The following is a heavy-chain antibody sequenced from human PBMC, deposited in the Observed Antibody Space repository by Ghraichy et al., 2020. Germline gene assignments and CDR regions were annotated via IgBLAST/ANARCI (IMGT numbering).Heavy chain of an antibody. CDR1: GYPFTGNY. V-gene: IGHV1-2*02. D-gene: IGHD3-10*01. Sequence: ASVKVSCKASGYPFTGNYMHWVRQAPGQGLQWMGWINPKSGGTNYAQKFQGRVTMTRDTSINTAYMELSRLRSDDTAVYYCVRWDYKEGFDYWGQGTLVTVYS. CDR3: VRWDYKEGFDY. CDR2: INPKSGGT. J-gene: IGHJ4*02.